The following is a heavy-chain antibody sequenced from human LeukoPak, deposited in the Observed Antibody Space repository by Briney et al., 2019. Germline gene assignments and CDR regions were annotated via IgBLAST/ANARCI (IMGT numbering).Heavy chain of an antibody. CDR3: ARVRSYCSGGSCSRAFDI. CDR1: GFTFNSYA. Sequence: PGGSLRLSLAASGFTFNSYAMHWVRPGPGKGLEGVAVISYGGSNKYDADYRKGRFTISRDNSKNTLYLQMNSLRAEDTAVYHCARVRSYCSGGSCSRAFDIWGQGTMVTVSS. J-gene: IGHJ3*02. V-gene: IGHV3-30*04. D-gene: IGHD2-15*01. CDR2: ISYGGSNK.